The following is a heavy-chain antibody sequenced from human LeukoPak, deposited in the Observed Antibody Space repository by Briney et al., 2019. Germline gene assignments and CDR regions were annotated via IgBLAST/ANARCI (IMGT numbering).Heavy chain of an antibody. D-gene: IGHD5-18*01. CDR1: GYPFTDYY. V-gene: IGHV1-2*02. CDR2: INPNRGGT. J-gene: IGHJ4*02. Sequence: ASVKVSCKASGYPFTDYYMHWVRQVPGQGLEWMGWINPNRGGTDYAQKFQGRVTMTRDTSISTAYMELSRLRYDDTAVYYCASGYRFRNWGQGTLVTVSS. CDR3: ASGYRFRN.